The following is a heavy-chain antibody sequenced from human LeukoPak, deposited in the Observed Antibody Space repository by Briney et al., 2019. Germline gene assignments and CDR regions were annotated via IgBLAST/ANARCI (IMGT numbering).Heavy chain of an antibody. CDR2: ITGYTGNT. CDR3: ARWAGSGWYGDY. J-gene: IGHJ4*02. V-gene: IGHV1-18*01. Sequence: ASVKVSCKASGYTFTSYGISWVRQAPGQGLEWMGWITGYTGNTNYAQKMQGRVTMTTDTSTSTAYMELRSLRSDDTAVYYCARWAGSGWYGDYWGQGTLVTVSS. CDR1: GYTFTSYG. D-gene: IGHD6-19*01.